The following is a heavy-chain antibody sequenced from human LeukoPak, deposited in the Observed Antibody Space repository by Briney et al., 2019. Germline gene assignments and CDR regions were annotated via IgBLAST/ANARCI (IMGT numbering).Heavy chain of an antibody. D-gene: IGHD3-3*01. Sequence: SQTLSLTCTVSGGSTSSGDYYWSWIRQPPGKGLEWIGYIYYSGSTYYNPSLKSRVTISVDTSKNQFSLKLSSVTAADTAVYYCARAGYDFWSGYPRYYFDYWGQGTLVTVSS. CDR3: ARAGYDFWSGYPRYYFDY. J-gene: IGHJ4*02. CDR2: IYYSGST. V-gene: IGHV4-30-4*08. CDR1: GGSTSSGDYY.